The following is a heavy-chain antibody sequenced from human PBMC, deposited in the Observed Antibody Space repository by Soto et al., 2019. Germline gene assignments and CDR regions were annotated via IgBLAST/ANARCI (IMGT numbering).Heavy chain of an antibody. Sequence: GGSLRLSCAASGFTFSSYSMNWVRQAPGKGLEWVSYISSSSSTIYYADSVKGRFTISRDNAKNSLYLQMNSLRAEDTAVYYCAIGYCSGGSCSKTGTWGQGTLVTVSS. D-gene: IGHD2-15*01. J-gene: IGHJ5*02. CDR3: AIGYCSGGSCSKTGT. V-gene: IGHV3-48*01. CDR2: ISSSSSTI. CDR1: GFTFSSYS.